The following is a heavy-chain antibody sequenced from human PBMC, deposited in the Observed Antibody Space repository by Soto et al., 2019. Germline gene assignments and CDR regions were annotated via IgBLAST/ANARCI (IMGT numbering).Heavy chain of an antibody. CDR2: ISSSSYI. V-gene: IGHV3-21*01. Sequence: GGSLRLSCAASGFTFSSYSMNWVRQAPGKGLEWVSSISSSSYIYYADSVKGRFTISRDNAKNSLYLQMNSLRAEDTAVYYCARDSTGGYDFWSGYYYYYYMDVWGKGTTVTVSS. CDR1: GFTFSSYS. J-gene: IGHJ6*03. D-gene: IGHD3-3*01. CDR3: ARDSTGGYDFWSGYYYYYYMDV.